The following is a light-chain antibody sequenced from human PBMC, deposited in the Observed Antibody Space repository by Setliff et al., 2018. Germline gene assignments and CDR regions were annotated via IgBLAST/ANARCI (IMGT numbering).Light chain of an antibody. CDR2: EVS. CDR3: SSYTSSGTDV. J-gene: IGLJ1*01. V-gene: IGLV2-14*01. CDR1: SSDIGGYNY. Sequence: QSALTQPASVSGSPGQSITISCTGTSSDIGGYNYVSWYQQHPDKAPKFMIYEVSNRPSGVSNRFSGSKSGNTASLTISGLQAEDEADYYCSSYTSSGTDVFGSGTKVTVL.